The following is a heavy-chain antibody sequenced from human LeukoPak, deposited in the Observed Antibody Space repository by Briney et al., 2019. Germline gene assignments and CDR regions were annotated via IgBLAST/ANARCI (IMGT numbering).Heavy chain of an antibody. D-gene: IGHD6-19*01. J-gene: IGHJ4*02. CDR1: GFTFDDYA. Sequence: GGSLRLSCAASGFTFDDYAMHSVRQAPGKGVGWVSLISGDGGSTYYADSVKGRFTISRDNSKNSLYLQMNSLRTEDTALYYCATPWSPYSSGWYGYWGQGTLVTVSS. CDR3: ATPWSPYSSGWYGY. CDR2: ISGDGGST. V-gene: IGHV3-43*02.